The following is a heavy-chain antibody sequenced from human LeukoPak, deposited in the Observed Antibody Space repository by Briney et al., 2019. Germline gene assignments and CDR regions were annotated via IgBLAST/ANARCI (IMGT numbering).Heavy chain of an antibody. V-gene: IGHV1-2*02. D-gene: IGHD3-22*01. CDR2: INPNSGGT. CDR3: ARDDLDRPNYYDSSGHNWFDP. CDR1: GYTFTGYY. Sequence: ASVKVSCKASGYTFTGYYMHWVRQAPGQGLEWMGWINPNSGGTNYAQKFQGRVTMTRDTSISTAYMELSSLRSEDTAVYYCARDDLDRPNYYDSSGHNWFDPWGQGTLVTVSS. J-gene: IGHJ5*02.